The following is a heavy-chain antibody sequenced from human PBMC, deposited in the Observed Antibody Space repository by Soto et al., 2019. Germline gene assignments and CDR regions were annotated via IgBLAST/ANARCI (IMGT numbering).Heavy chain of an antibody. V-gene: IGHV3-7*01. Sequence: EVQLVESGGELVQPGGSLRLSCAASGFTFSNYWMAWVRQAPGKGLERVATIKQDGNEKYYVDSVKGRFTISRDNARNSLYLLMDSLTAEDTAVYYCARDKGWFDPWGQGTLVTVSS. CDR3: ARDKGWFDP. J-gene: IGHJ5*02. CDR1: GFTFSNYW. CDR2: IKQDGNEK.